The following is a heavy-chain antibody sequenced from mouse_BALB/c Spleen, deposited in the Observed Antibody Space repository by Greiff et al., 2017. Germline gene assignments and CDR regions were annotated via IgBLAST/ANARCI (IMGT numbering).Heavy chain of an antibody. D-gene: IGHD1-2*01. CDR2: ISYSGST. V-gene: IGHV3-2*02. CDR3: ARGYGYVGWYFDV. Sequence: EVKLMESGPGLVKPSQSLSLTCTVTGYSITSDYAWNWIRQFPGNKLEWMGYISYSGSTSYNPSLKSRISITRDTSKNQFFLQLNSVTTEDTATYYCARGYGYVGWYFDVWGAGTTVTVSS. J-gene: IGHJ1*01. CDR1: GYSITSDYA.